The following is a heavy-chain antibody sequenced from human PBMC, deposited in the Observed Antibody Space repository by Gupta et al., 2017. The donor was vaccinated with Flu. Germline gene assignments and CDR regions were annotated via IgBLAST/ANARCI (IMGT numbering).Heavy chain of an antibody. D-gene: IGHD2-21*02. CDR3: AKLHCGGDCQDAFDI. Sequence: QVQLVESGGGVVQPGRSLRLSCAASGFTFSSYGMHRVRQAPGKGLEWVAGISYDGSNKYYADSVKGRFTISRDNSKNTLYLQMNSLRAEDTAVYYCAKLHCGGDCQDAFDIWGQGTMVTVSS. CDR1: GFTFSSYG. CDR2: ISYDGSNK. V-gene: IGHV3-30*18. J-gene: IGHJ3*02.